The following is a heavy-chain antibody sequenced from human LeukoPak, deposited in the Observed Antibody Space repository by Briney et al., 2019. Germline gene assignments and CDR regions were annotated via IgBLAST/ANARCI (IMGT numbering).Heavy chain of an antibody. D-gene: IGHD3-22*01. CDR2: LDPEEGET. CDR1: GYTLTKLA. J-gene: IGHJ4*02. Sequence: GASVKVSCKISGYTLTKLAMHWVRQTPGKGFEWMGGLDPEEGETFYAQSFQGRVTMTEDTSTDTAYMELSSLRSEDSAMYYCAILKYDYDSRGYYYVPYWGQGTLVTVSS. CDR3: AILKYDYDSRGYYYVPY. V-gene: IGHV1-24*01.